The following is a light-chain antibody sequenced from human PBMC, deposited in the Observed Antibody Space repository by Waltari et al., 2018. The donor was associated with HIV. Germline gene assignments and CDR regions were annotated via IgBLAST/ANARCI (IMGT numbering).Light chain of an antibody. CDR2: CKN. J-gene: IGLJ2*01. CDR3: NSRDSSGTHPVL. CDR1: LEIYY. Sequence: LEIYYASWFRQKPGQAPLLVIYCKNNRPSGIPDRFSGSFSGNTSSLTITGAQAEDEADYYCNSRDSSGTHPVLFGGGTRLSVL. V-gene: IGLV3-19*01.